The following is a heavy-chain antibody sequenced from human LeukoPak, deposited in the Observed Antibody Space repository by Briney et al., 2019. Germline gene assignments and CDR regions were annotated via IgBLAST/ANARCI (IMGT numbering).Heavy chain of an antibody. Sequence: ASVKVSCKASGGTFSSYAISWVRQAPGQGLEWMGGIIPIFGTANYAQKFQGRVTITADESTSTAYMELSSLRSEDTAVYYCARVSSSPWSGENAFDIWGQGTMVTVSS. CDR1: GGTFSSYA. CDR3: ARVSSSPWSGENAFDI. J-gene: IGHJ3*02. V-gene: IGHV1-69*13. D-gene: IGHD6-25*01. CDR2: IIPIFGTA.